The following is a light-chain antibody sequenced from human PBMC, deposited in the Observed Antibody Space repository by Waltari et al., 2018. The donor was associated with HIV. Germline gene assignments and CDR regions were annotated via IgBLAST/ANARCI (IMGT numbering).Light chain of an antibody. V-gene: IGLV3-25*03. CDR2: KDS. CDR3: QSTDRSGSYII. Sequence: SFQLTHPPSPSVSPGQPARITCSGAALSTHSGYGYQQKPGQAPVLVIYKDSERSSGIPERFSGSSSGTTVTLTISGAQAGDEAAYFCQSTDRSGSYIIFGGGTKLTVL. CDR1: ALSTHS. J-gene: IGLJ2*01.